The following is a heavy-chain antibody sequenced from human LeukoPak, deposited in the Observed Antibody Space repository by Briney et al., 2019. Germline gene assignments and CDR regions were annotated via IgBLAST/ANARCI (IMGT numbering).Heavy chain of an antibody. D-gene: IGHD3-22*01. CDR1: GFTFSTYN. Sequence: GGSLRLSCEASGFTFSTYNMNWVRQAPGKRLEWVSSITSSSTYVFYADSVKGRFTISRDNSKNTLYLQMNSLRAEDTAVYYCAKARRSITMIVVVIQGYYFDYWGQGTLVTVSS. CDR2: ITSSSTYV. V-gene: IGHV3-21*04. CDR3: AKARRSITMIVVVIQGYYFDY. J-gene: IGHJ4*02.